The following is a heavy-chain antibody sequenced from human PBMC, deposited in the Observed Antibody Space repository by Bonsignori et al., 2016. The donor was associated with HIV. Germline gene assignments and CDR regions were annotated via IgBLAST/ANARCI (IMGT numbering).Heavy chain of an antibody. CDR3: ARGGNQYYDFWSGYYSIGKYFDL. CDR2: ISSSSSYI. CDR1: GFTFSSYS. J-gene: IGHJ2*01. V-gene: IGHV3-21*01. Sequence: GESLKISCAASGFTFSSYSMNWVRQAPGKGLEWVSSISSSSSYIYYADSVKGRFTISRDNAKNSLYLQMNSLRAEDTAVYYCARGGNQYYDFWSGYYSIGKYFDLWGRGTLVTVSS. D-gene: IGHD3-3*01.